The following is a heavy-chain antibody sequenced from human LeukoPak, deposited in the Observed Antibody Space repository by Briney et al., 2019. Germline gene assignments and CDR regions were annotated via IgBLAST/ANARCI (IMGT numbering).Heavy chain of an antibody. D-gene: IGHD3-16*01. V-gene: IGHV3-9*01. CDR3: AKDILSFRITLHRYYYYYGMDV. Sequence: GGSLRLSCVGSGFTFDDYAMHWVRQAPGKGLEWVSGISRNSGSIGYADSVKGRFTISRDNAKNSLYLQMNSLRAEDTALYYCAKDILSFRITLHRYYYYYGMDVWGQGTTVTVSS. J-gene: IGHJ6*02. CDR1: GFTFDDYA. CDR2: ISRNSGSI.